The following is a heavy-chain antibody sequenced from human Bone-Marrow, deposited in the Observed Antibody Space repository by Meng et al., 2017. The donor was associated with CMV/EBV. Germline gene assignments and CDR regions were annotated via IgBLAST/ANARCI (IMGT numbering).Heavy chain of an antibody. J-gene: IGHJ4*02. D-gene: IGHD6-19*01. CDR2: IIPIFGTA. Sequence: VELVRAVGEVKKPASTVKASRKASGGTFSSYAISWVRQAPGQGLEWMGGIIPIFGTANYAQKFQGRVTITADESTSTAYMELSSLRSEDTAVYYCARDRGLLSVARYYFDYWGQGTLVTVSS. CDR3: ARDRGLLSVARYYFDY. CDR1: GGTFSSYA. V-gene: IGHV1-69*12.